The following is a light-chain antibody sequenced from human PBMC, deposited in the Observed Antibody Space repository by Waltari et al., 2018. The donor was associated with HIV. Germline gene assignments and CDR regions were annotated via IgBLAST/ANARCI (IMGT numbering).Light chain of an antibody. Sequence: QSALTQPASVSGSPGQSITVSCTGTSSDVGGYNFVSWYQQHPAKAPKLIIFDAFKRPAGVSGRFSGSRSGNTASLTVSGLQAEDEADYYCCSYAGSRTWVFGGGTALTVL. V-gene: IGLV2-23*01. CDR3: CSYAGSRTWV. CDR1: SSDVGGYNF. CDR2: DAF. J-gene: IGLJ3*02.